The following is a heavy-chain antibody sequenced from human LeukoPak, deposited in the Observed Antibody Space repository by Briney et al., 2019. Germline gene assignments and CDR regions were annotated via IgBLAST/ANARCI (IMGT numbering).Heavy chain of an antibody. CDR2: ISYDGSNK. CDR1: GFTFSSYG. CDR3: AKLDVVEDAFDI. Sequence: PGGSLRLSCAASGFTFSSYGMSWVRQAPGKGPEWVAVISYDGSNKYYADSVKGRFTISRDNSKNTLYLQMNSLRAEDTAVYYCAKLDVVEDAFDIWGQGTMVTVSS. D-gene: IGHD2-15*01. V-gene: IGHV3-30*18. J-gene: IGHJ3*02.